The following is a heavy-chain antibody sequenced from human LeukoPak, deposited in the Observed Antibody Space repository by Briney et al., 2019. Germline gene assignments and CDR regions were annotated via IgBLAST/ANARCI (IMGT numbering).Heavy chain of an antibody. CDR2: IHHSGST. V-gene: IGHV4-38-2*02. D-gene: IGHD3-10*01. CDR1: GYSISSGFY. Sequence: MSSETLSLTCTVSGYSISSGFYWGWIRQPPGKGLEWIGSIHHSGSTYYKSSLKSRVTISVDTSKNQFSLKLSSVTAADTAVYYCARRTITMARRGRYNWFDPWGQGTLVTVSS. J-gene: IGHJ5*02. CDR3: ARRTITMARRGRYNWFDP.